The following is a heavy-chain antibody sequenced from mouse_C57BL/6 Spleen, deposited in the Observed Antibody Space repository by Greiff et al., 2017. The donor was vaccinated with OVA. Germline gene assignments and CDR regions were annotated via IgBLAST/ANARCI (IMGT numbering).Heavy chain of an antibody. J-gene: IGHJ2*01. CDR1: GYTFTSYW. Sequence: QVQLQQSGTELVKPGASVKLSCKASGYTFTSYWMHWVKQRPGQGLEWIGNINPSNGGTNYNEKFKSKATLTVDKSSSTAYMQLSSLTSEDSAVYDCARSGYYRNPLYFDGWGKCTTVTVAS. CDR2: INPSNGGT. V-gene: IGHV1-53*01. CDR3: ARSGYYRNPLYFDG. D-gene: IGHD2-1*01.